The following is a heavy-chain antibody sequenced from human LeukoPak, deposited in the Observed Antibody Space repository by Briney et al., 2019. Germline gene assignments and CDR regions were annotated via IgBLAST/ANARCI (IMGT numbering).Heavy chain of an antibody. CDR1: GGSISSYN. CDR2: IYYSGST. Sequence: SETLSLTCTVSGGSISSYNWSWIRQPPGKGLEWIGYIYYSGSTNYNPSLKSRVTISVDTSKNQFSLKLSSVTAADTAVYYCARDITGTSDAFDIGGQGTMVTVSS. D-gene: IGHD1-7*01. V-gene: IGHV4-59*01. J-gene: IGHJ3*02. CDR3: ARDITGTSDAFDI.